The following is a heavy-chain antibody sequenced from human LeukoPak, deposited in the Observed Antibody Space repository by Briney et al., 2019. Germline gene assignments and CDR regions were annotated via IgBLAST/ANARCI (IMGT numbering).Heavy chain of an antibody. CDR1: GGSISSSSYY. D-gene: IGHD4-23*01. J-gene: IGHJ3*02. CDR3: ARGDYGGNKDAFDI. CDR2: IYYSGST. Sequence: SETLSLTCTVSGGSISSSSYYWGWIRQPPGKGLEWIGSIYYSGSTYYNPSLKSRVTISVDTSKKQFSLKLSSVTAADTAVYYCARGDYGGNKDAFDIWGQGTMVTVSS. V-gene: IGHV4-39*07.